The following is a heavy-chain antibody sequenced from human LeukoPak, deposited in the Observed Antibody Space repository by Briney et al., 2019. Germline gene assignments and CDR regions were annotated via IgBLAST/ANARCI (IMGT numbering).Heavy chain of an antibody. D-gene: IGHD1-26*01. J-gene: IGHJ5*02. CDR3: ARAPKFRLVGVSKGPFDP. V-gene: IGHV3-48*01. Sequence: GGSLRLSCAASGFTFSSYGMTWVRQAPGKGREWVSYISSSSTIYYADSVKGRFTISRDNAKNSLYLQLNSLRAEDTAVYYCARAPKFRLVGVSKGPFDPWGQGTLVTVSS. CDR1: GFTFSSYG. CDR2: ISSSSTI.